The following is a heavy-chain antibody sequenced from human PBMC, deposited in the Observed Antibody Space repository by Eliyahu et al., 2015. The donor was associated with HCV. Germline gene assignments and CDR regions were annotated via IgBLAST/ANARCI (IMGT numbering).Heavy chain of an antibody. CDR2: IHSRGST. D-gene: IGHD3-10*02. J-gene: IGHJ5*02. V-gene: IGHV4-61*01. CDR1: GDSVNSGSNY. Sequence: QVQLQESGPGLVKPSETLSLTCTISGDSVNSGSNYWSWIRQAPGKGLEWIGYIHSRGSTNYSPSLKSRVTISADASKNQFSLKLSSVTAADTAVYYCARGKSFDDIAYYHVTWFDPWGQGSLVTVSS. CDR3: ARGKSFDDIAYYHVTWFDP.